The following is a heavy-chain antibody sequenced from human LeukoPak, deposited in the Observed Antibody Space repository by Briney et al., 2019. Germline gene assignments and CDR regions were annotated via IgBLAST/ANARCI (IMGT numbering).Heavy chain of an antibody. J-gene: IGHJ1*01. Sequence: SETLSLTCTVSGGSISSSSYYWGWIRQPPGKGLEWIGSIYYSGSTYYNPSLKSRVTISVDTSKNQFSLKLSSVTAADTAVYYCARHVRVYCSSTSCYEGEYFQYWGQGTLVTVSS. V-gene: IGHV4-39*01. CDR2: IYYSGST. CDR3: ARHVRVYCSSTSCYEGEYFQY. CDR1: GGSISSSSYY. D-gene: IGHD2-2*01.